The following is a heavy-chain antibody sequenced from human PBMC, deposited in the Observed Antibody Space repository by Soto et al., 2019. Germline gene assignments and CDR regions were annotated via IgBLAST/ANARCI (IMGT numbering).Heavy chain of an antibody. CDR2: IYHSGST. CDR1: SGSISSSNW. J-gene: IGHJ5*02. D-gene: IGHD5-18*01. Sequence: QVQLQESGPGLVKPSGTLSLTCAVSSGSISSSNWWSWVRQPPGKGLEWIGEIYHSGSTNYNPSLKSRLTLSVDKSNNQFSLKLSSVTAADTAVYYCARDLADTAMVKKANWFDPWGQGTLVTVSS. V-gene: IGHV4-4*02. CDR3: ARDLADTAMVKKANWFDP.